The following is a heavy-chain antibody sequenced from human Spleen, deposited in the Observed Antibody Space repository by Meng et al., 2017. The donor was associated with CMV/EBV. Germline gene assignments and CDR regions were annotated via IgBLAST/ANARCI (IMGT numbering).Heavy chain of an antibody. J-gene: IGHJ5*02. D-gene: IGHD7-27*01. Sequence: CTVSGGSVRSGSYYWSWIRQPPGKGLEWIGYIYYSGSTNYNPSLKSRVTISVDTSKNQFSLKLSSVTAADTAVYYCARVLGNNWFDPWGQGTLVTVSS. CDR1: GGSVRSGSYY. V-gene: IGHV4-61*01. CDR3: ARVLGNNWFDP. CDR2: IYYSGST.